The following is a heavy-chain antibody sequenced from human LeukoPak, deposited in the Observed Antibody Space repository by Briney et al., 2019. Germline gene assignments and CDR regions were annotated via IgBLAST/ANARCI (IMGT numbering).Heavy chain of an antibody. CDR3: AKGNLVSGWYYFDY. V-gene: IGHV3-23*01. CDR1: GFTFSSYA. Sequence: GSLRLSCAASGFTFSSYAMSWVRQAPGKRLEWVSAISGSGGSTYYADSVKGRFTISRDNSKNTLHLQMNSLRAEDTAVYYCAKGNLVSGWYYFDYWGQGTLVTVSS. J-gene: IGHJ4*02. D-gene: IGHD6-19*01. CDR2: ISGSGGST.